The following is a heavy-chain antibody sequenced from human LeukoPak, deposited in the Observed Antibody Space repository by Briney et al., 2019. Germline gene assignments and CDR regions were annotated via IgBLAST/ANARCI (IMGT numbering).Heavy chain of an antibody. Sequence: SETLSLTCAVYGGSFSGYYWSWIRQPPGKGLEWIGEINHSGSTNYNPSLKSRVTMSVDTSKNQFSLKLSSVTAADTAVYYCARDGGPAGRPFDYWGQGTLVTVSS. J-gene: IGHJ4*02. D-gene: IGHD2-2*01. CDR1: GGSFSGYY. CDR2: INHSGST. V-gene: IGHV4-34*01. CDR3: ARDGGPAGRPFDY.